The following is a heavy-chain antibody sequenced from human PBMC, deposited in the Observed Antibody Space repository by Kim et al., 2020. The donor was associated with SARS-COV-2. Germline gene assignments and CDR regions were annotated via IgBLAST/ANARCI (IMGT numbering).Heavy chain of an antibody. CDR2: IYYSGST. CDR1: GGSISSYY. Sequence: SETLSLTCTVSGGSISSYYWSWIRQPPGKGPEWIGYIYYSGSTNYNPSLKSRVTISVDTSKNQFSLKLSSVTAADTAVYYCARVSGYSSGWYPYWGQGTL. D-gene: IGHD6-19*01. J-gene: IGHJ4*02. V-gene: IGHV4-59*01. CDR3: ARVSGYSSGWYPY.